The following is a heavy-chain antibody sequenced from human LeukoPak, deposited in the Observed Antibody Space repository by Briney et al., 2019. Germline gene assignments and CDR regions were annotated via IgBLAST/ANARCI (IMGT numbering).Heavy chain of an antibody. J-gene: IGHJ6*02. CDR3: ARADWNDYGMDV. CDR1: GFTFSSYS. CDR2: ISSSSSYI. Sequence: GGSLRLSCAASGFTFSSYSMNWVRQAPGKGLEWVSSISSSSSYIYYADSVKGRFTISRGNAKNSLYLQMNSLRAEDTAVYYCARADWNDYGMDVWGQGTTVTVSS. V-gene: IGHV3-21*01. D-gene: IGHD1-1*01.